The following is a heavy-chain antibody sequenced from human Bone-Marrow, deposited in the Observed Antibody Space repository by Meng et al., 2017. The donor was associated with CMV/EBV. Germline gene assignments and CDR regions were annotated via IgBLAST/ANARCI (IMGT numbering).Heavy chain of an antibody. D-gene: IGHD2-2*01. V-gene: IGHV3-72*01. CDR3: AKNRPIVPAATFDY. Sequence: GGSLRLSCAASGFTFSDHYMDWVRQAPGKGLEWVGRTRNKANSYTTEYAASVKGRFTISRDDSKNSLYLQMNSLKTEDTAVYYCAKNRPIVPAATFDYWGQGTLVTVSS. CDR1: GFTFSDHY. J-gene: IGHJ4*02. CDR2: TRNKANSYTT.